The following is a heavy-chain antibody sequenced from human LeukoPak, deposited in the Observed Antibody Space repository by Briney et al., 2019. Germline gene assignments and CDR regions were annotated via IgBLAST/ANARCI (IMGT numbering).Heavy chain of an antibody. D-gene: IGHD6-19*01. CDR1: GFTFRSYG. J-gene: IGHJ4*02. CDR3: ARGPYSSGWYGFDY. Sequence: GGSLRLSCAASGFTFRSYGIHWVRQAPGKGLEWVSVIYNGGSTYYADSVKGRFTISRDNSKNTLYLQMSSLRAEDTAVYYCARGPYSSGWYGFDYWGQGTLVTVSS. V-gene: IGHV3-66*01. CDR2: IYNGGST.